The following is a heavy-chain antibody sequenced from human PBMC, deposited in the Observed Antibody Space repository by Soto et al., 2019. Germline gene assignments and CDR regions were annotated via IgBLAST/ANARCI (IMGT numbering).Heavy chain of an antibody. CDR2: IYYSGST. CDR3: AALTGYYYYYMDV. CDR1: GGSISSSTYY. V-gene: IGHV4-39*01. J-gene: IGHJ6*03. D-gene: IGHD3-9*01. Sequence: QLQLQESGPGLVKPSETLSLTCTVSGGSISSSTYYWGWIRQPPGKGLEWIGSIYYSGSTFYNPSLTSRVTISVDTSENQFSLNLSSVTAADTAVYYCAALTGYYYYYMDVWGKGTTVTVSS.